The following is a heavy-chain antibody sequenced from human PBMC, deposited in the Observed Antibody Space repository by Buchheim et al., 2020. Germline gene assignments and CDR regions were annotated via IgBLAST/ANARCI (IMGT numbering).Heavy chain of an antibody. Sequence: EVQLLESGGGLVQPGGSLRLSCAASGFTFSSYAMSWVRQAPGKGLEWVSAVCGGGGSTFYADSVKGRFTVSRDNSKNTVYLQMNSLRAADTAIYYCAKVLSRRYFDYGGQGTL. CDR3: AKVLSRRYFDY. J-gene: IGHJ4*02. D-gene: IGHD3-16*02. CDR1: GFTFSSYA. CDR2: VCGGGGST. V-gene: IGHV3-23*01.